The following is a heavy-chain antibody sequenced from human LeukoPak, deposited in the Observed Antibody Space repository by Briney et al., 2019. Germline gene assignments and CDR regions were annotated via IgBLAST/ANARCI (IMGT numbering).Heavy chain of an antibody. CDR3: ARGGSGSGSWFLIY. J-gene: IGHJ4*02. CDR2: IKQDGSEK. Sequence: GGSLRLSCAASGFTFSSYWMSWVRQAPGKGLEWVANIKQDGSEKYYVDSVKGRFTISRDNAKNSLYLQMNSLRAEDTAVYYCARGGSGSGSWFLIYWGQGTLVTVSS. CDR1: GFTFSSYW. D-gene: IGHD1-26*01. V-gene: IGHV3-7*01.